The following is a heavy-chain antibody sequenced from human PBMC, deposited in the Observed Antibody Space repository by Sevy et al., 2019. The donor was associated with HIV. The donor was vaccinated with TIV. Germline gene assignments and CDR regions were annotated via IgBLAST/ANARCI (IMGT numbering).Heavy chain of an antibody. V-gene: IGHV5-51*01. D-gene: IGHD6-19*01. CDR2: IYPGDSDT. CDR1: GYSFTSYW. J-gene: IGHJ5*02. CDR3: ARHQIAVAGEVWFDP. Sequence: VESLKISCKGSGYSFTSYWIGWVRQMPGKGLEWMGIIYPGDSDTRDSPSFQGQVTISADKSISTAYLQWSSLKASDTAMYYCARHQIAVAGEVWFDPWGQGTLVTVSS.